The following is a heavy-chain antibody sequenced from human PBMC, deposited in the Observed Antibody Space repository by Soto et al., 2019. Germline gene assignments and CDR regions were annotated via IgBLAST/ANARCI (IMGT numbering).Heavy chain of an antibody. D-gene: IGHD1-26*01. V-gene: IGHV1-2*02. CDR1: GYTFTGYY. CDR3: AKGGAIVAAGTRVYLYNAMDV. Sequence: QVQLVQSGTEVKRPGDSVKVSCKASGYTFTGYYVHWVRQAPGQGLEWMGWINPNSGDTYLAQRVQGRVTMNRDTSIGTAYLELRGPTSDDTAEYYCAKGGAIVAAGTRVYLYNAMDVGGQGTTVTVSS. J-gene: IGHJ6*02. CDR2: INPNSGDT.